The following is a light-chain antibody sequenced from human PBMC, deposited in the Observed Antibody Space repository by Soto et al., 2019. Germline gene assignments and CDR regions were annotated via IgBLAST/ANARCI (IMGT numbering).Light chain of an antibody. CDR3: CSYAGSSTVV. CDR2: EGS. CDR1: SSDVGSYNL. Sequence: QSALTQPASVSGSPGQSITISCTGTSSDVGSYNLVSWYQQHPGKAPKLMIYEGSKRPSWVSNRFSGSKSGNTASLTISGLQAEDEADYYCCSYAGSSTVVFGGGTKMTDL. V-gene: IGLV2-23*01. J-gene: IGLJ2*01.